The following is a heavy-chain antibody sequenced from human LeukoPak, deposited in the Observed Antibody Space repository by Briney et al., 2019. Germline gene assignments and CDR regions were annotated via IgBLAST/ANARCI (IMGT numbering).Heavy chain of an antibody. Sequence: SKTLSLTCTVSGYSISSGYYWGWIRQPPGKGLEWIGSIYHSGSTYYNPSLTSRVTISVDTSKNQFSLKLSSVTAADTAVYYCASTITVTTDYWGQGTLVTVSS. J-gene: IGHJ4*02. CDR2: IYHSGST. V-gene: IGHV4-38-2*02. D-gene: IGHD4-17*01. CDR3: ASTITVTTDY. CDR1: GYSISSGYY.